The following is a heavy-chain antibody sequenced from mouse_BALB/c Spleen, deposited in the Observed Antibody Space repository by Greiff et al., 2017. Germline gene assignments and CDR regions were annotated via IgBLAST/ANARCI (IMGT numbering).Heavy chain of an antibody. Sequence: QVQLQQPGAELVRPGASVKLSCKASGYTFTSYWINWVKQRPGQGLEWIGNIYPSDSYTNYNQKFKDKATLTVDKSSSTAYMQLSSPTSEDSAVYYCTYYGNSFAYWGQGTLVTVSA. CDR2: IYPSDSYT. D-gene: IGHD2-10*01. J-gene: IGHJ3*01. V-gene: IGHV1-69*02. CDR1: GYTFTSYW. CDR3: TYYGNSFAY.